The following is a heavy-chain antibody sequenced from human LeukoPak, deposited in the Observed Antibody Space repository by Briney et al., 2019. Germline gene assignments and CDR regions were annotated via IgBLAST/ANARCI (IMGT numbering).Heavy chain of an antibody. D-gene: IGHD2-8*01. Sequence: SETLSLTCAVYIDSFSNYHWNWIRQPPGKGLEWIGEINHSGSTNYNPSLKSRVTISVDTSKNQFSLKLSSVTAADTAVYYCARQAVPNGYYFDYWGQGTLVTVSS. CDR3: ARQAVPNGYYFDY. V-gene: IGHV4-34*01. CDR1: IDSFSNYH. CDR2: INHSGST. J-gene: IGHJ4*02.